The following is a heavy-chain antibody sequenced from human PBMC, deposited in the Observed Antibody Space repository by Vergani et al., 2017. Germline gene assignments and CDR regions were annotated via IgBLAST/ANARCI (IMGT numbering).Heavy chain of an antibody. CDR2: ISGSGGST. CDR3: ARDYRDIVVVPAAMGYYYYYYMDV. D-gene: IGHD2-2*01. CDR1: GFTFSSYA. J-gene: IGHJ6*03. Sequence: VQLVESGGGLVQPGGSLRLSCAASGFTFSSYAMSWVRQAPGKGLEWVSAISGSGGSTYYADSVKGRFTISRDNSKNTLYLQMNSLRAEDTAVYYCARDYRDIVVVPAAMGYYYYYYMDVWGKGTTVTVSS. V-gene: IGHV3-23*04.